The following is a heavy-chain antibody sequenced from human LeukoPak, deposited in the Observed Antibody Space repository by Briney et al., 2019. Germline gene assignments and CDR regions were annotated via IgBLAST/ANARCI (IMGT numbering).Heavy chain of an antibody. V-gene: IGHV4-59*08. Sequence: TSETLSLTCTVSGGSISSYYWSWIRQPPGKGLEWIGYIYYSGSTYYNPSLKSRVTISVDTSKNQFSLKLSSVTAAGTAVYYCAATFGELSRVDYWGQGTLVTVSS. CDR3: AATFGELSRVDY. CDR1: GGSISSYY. CDR2: IYYSGST. D-gene: IGHD3-10*01. J-gene: IGHJ4*02.